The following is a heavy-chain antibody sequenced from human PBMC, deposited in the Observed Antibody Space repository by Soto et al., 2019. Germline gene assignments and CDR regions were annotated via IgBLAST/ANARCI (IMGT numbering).Heavy chain of an antibody. CDR3: ARDTGTRSSDY. D-gene: IGHD1-7*01. J-gene: IGHJ4*02. CDR2: ILYDGSNK. V-gene: IGHV3-30-3*01. Sequence: PGGSLSLSCAASGFTFSRHAMHWVRQAPGKGLEWMAVILYDGSNKYYADSVKGRFTISRDNSKNTLYLQMNSLRVEDTAVYYCARDTGTRSSDYWGQGTLVTVSS. CDR1: GFTFSRHA.